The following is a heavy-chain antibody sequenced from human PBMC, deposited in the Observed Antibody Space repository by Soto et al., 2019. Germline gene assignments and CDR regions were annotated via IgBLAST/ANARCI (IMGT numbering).Heavy chain of an antibody. CDR1: GYTFTGYY. CDR2: INPNSGGT. J-gene: IGHJ6*02. D-gene: IGHD3-9*01. Sequence: QVRLVQSGAEVKKPGASVKVSCKASGYTFTGYYMHWVRQAPGQGLEWMGWINPNSGGTNYAQKFQGRVTMTRATSTSTAYMELSRLRSDDTAVYYCASPVLRYFPYGMDVWGQGTTVTVSS. CDR3: ASPVLRYFPYGMDV. V-gene: IGHV1-2*02.